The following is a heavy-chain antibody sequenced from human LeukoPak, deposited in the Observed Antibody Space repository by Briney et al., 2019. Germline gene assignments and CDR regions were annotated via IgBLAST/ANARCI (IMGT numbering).Heavy chain of an antibody. Sequence: GESLKISCQGSGFTFTTSWIGWVRQLPGKGLEWMGIIYPGDSDTRYSPSFQGQVTISADKSISTAYLQWSSLKASDTAMYYCARHEAAMVVAFDIWGQGTMVTVSS. CDR1: GFTFTTSW. J-gene: IGHJ3*02. CDR3: ARHEAAMVVAFDI. CDR2: IYPGDSDT. D-gene: IGHD5-18*01. V-gene: IGHV5-51*01.